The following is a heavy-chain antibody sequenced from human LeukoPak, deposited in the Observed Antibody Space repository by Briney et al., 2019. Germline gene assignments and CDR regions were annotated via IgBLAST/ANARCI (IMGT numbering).Heavy chain of an antibody. CDR2: IIPILGIA. CDR3: ASELGIRPPYYFDY. D-gene: IGHD7-27*01. V-gene: IGHV1-69*04. J-gene: IGHJ4*02. CDR1: GYTFTGYY. Sequence: SVKVSCKASGYTFTGYYMHWVRQAPGQGLEWMGRIIPILGIANYAQKFQGRVTITADKSTSTAYMELSSLRSEDTAVYYCASELGIRPPYYFDYWGQGTLVTVSS.